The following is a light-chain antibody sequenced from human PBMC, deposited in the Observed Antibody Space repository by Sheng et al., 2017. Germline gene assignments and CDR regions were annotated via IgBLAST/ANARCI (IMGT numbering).Light chain of an antibody. V-gene: IGKV4-1*01. CDR1: QSVFYTSNNENY. Sequence: DIVMTQSPDSLAVSLGERATINCKSSQSVFYTSNNENYLAWYQHKPGQPPRLLIYWASTRESGVPDRFRGSGSGTEFTLTISSLQAEDVAVYYCQQYYSPPLTFGGGTKVEI. CDR2: WAS. CDR3: QQYYSPPLT. J-gene: IGKJ4*01.